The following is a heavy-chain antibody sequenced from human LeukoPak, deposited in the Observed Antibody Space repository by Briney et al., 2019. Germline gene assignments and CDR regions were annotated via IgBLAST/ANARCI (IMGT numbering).Heavy chain of an antibody. D-gene: IGHD6-13*01. Sequence: ASVKVSCKASGYTFTSYAMHWVRQAPGQRLEWMGWINAGNGNTKYSQKFQGRVTITRDTSASTAYMELSSLRSEDTAVYYCARGVAAAGPIYFQHWGQGTLVTVPS. V-gene: IGHV1-3*01. CDR1: GYTFTSYA. CDR3: ARGVAAAGPIYFQH. J-gene: IGHJ1*01. CDR2: INAGNGNT.